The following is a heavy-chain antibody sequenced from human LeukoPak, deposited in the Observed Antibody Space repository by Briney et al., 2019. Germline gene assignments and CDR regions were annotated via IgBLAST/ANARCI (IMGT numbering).Heavy chain of an antibody. CDR2: IRGGGDII. J-gene: IGHJ5*02. D-gene: IGHD6-13*01. V-gene: IGHV3-23*01. CDR1: GFYFDRYA. CDR3: AKGLGMEAQNWFDP. Sequence: GGSLRLSCAASGFYFDRYAMYWVRQGPGKALEWISSIRGGGDIIYSADAVKGRFAISRDNSKKTLYLQMTSLRVDDTAIYYCAKGLGMEAQNWFDPWGQGTLVSVSS.